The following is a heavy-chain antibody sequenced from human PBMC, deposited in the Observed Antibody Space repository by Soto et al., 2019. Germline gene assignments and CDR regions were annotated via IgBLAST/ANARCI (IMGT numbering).Heavy chain of an antibody. CDR3: GKVVVAATRHTDFDS. CDR1: GRSINSKNYY. V-gene: IGHV4-39*01. CDR2: IYYDGST. D-gene: IGHD2-15*01. J-gene: IGHJ4*02. Sequence: SETLSLTCTVSGRSINSKNYYWAWIRQPPGKGLAWIASIYYDGSTYYNTSLKSRVTISRDTSKNQFSLRLTSMTAADTAVYYCGKVVVAATRHTDFDSWGQGTLVTVSS.